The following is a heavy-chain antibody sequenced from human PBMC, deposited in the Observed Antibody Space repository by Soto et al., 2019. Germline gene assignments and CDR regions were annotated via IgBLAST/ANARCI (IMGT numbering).Heavy chain of an antibody. CDR1: GFTFSGSA. V-gene: IGHV3-73*01. CDR2: IRSKANSYAT. CDR3: TRTGPGGKASSSPDY. J-gene: IGHJ4*02. D-gene: IGHD1-1*01. Sequence: GGSLRLSCAASGFTFSGSAMHWVRQASGKGLEWVGRIRSKANSYATAYAASVKGRFTISRDDSKNTAYLQMNSLKTEDTAVYYCTRTGPGGKASSSPDYWGQGTLVTVSS.